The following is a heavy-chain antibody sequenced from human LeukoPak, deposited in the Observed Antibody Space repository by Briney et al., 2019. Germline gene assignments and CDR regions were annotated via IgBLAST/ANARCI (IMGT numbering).Heavy chain of an antibody. CDR1: GGSFSGYY. D-gene: IGHD2/OR15-2a*01. Sequence: SETLSLTCAVYGGSFSGYYWSWVRQPPGKGLEWIGSIYHSGSTYYNPSLKSRVTLSVDTSKNQFSLKLSSVTAADTAVYYCARAVSFLNWFDPWGQGTLVTVSS. J-gene: IGHJ5*02. CDR3: ARAVSFLNWFDP. V-gene: IGHV4-34*01. CDR2: IYHSGST.